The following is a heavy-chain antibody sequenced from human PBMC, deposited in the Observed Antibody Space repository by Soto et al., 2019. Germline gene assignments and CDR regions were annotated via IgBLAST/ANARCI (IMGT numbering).Heavy chain of an antibody. CDR2: IYPGDSDT. V-gene: IGHV5-51*01. D-gene: IGHD3-10*01. CDR1: GYNFTSYW. CDR3: ARSNYGSGSYHYYYYGMDV. J-gene: IGHJ6*02. Sequence: PGESLKISRKGSGYNFTSYWNGCVRQMPGKGLEWMGIIYPGDSDTRYSPSFQGQVTISADKSISTAYLQWSSLKASDTAMYYCARSNYGSGSYHYYYYGMDVWGQGTTVTVSS.